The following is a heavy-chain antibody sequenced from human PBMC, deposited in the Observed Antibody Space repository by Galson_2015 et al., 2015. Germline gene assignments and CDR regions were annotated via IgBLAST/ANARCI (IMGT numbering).Heavy chain of an antibody. D-gene: IGHD3-22*01. CDR1: GFTFSSYG. V-gene: IGHV3-30*18. J-gene: IGHJ3*02. CDR2: ISYDGSNK. Sequence: SLRLSCAASGFTFSSYGMHWVRQAPGKGLEWVAVISYDGSNKYYADSVKGRFTISRDNSKNTLYLQMNSLRAEDTAVYYCAKALLRYYDSSGYHDAFDIWGQGTMVTVSS. CDR3: AKALLRYYDSSGYHDAFDI.